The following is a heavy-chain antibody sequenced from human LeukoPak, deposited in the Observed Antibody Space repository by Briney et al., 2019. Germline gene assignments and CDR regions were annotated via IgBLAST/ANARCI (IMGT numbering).Heavy chain of an antibody. CDR1: GYTFTGYY. Sequence: ASVKVSCKASGYTFTGYYMHWVRQAPGQGLEWMGWINPNSGGTNYAQKFQGRVTMTRDTSISTAYMELSRLRSDDTAVYYCARSWGSTHYFDYWGQGTLVTVSS. J-gene: IGHJ4*02. V-gene: IGHV1-2*02. CDR3: ARSWGSTHYFDY. D-gene: IGHD7-27*01. CDR2: INPNSGGT.